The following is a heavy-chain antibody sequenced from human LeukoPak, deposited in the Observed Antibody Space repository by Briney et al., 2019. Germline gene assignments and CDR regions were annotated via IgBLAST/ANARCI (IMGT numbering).Heavy chain of an antibody. CDR2: INPSGGST. D-gene: IGHD4-17*01. Sequence: ASVKVSCKASGYTFTSYYMHWVRQAPGQGLEWMGIINPSGGSTSYAQKFQGRVTMTRDTSTSTVYMELSSLRSEDTAVYYCASGVYGDYVSYYYYYYMDVWGKGTTVTVSS. V-gene: IGHV1-46*01. CDR1: GYTFTSYY. J-gene: IGHJ6*03. CDR3: ASGVYGDYVSYYYYYYMDV.